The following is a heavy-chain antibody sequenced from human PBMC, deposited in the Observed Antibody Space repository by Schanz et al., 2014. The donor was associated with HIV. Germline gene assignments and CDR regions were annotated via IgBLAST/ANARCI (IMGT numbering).Heavy chain of an antibody. Sequence: QVQLVESGGGVVQPGRSLRLSCAASGFTFSSYGMYWVRQAPGKGLEWVAVISHDGSKKYNADSVRGRITISRDNSKNTLYLQLNSLRADDTAVYYCAKGWRGYSISSLVDYWGQGSLVTVSS. D-gene: IGHD6-6*01. J-gene: IGHJ4*02. CDR3: AKGWRGYSISSLVDY. V-gene: IGHV3-30*18. CDR1: GFTFSSYG. CDR2: ISHDGSKK.